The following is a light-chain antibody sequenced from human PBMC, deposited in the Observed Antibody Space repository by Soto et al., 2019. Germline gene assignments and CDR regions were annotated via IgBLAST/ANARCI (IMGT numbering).Light chain of an antibody. CDR1: QSVSKY. CDR2: DAS. V-gene: IGKV3-11*01. J-gene: IGKJ4*01. Sequence: EIVLTQSPATLSLSPGERATLSCRASQSVSKYLAWYQQKPGQAPRLLIHDASNRATGIPARFSGSGSGTDFTLTISSLEPADFGVYYCHQRSNWPQITFGGGTKVEIK. CDR3: HQRSNWPQIT.